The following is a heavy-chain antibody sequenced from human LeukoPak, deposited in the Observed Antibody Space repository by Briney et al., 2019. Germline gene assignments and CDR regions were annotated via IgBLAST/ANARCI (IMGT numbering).Heavy chain of an antibody. Sequence: PGGSLRLSCAASGFTFSSYSMNWVRQAPGKGLEWVSYISSSSSTIYYADSVKGRFTISRDNAKNSLYLQMNSLRAEDTAVYYCARSIVATPYHYYYYMDVWGKGTTVTVSS. J-gene: IGHJ6*03. CDR1: GFTFSSYS. V-gene: IGHV3-48*01. CDR3: ARSIVATPYHYYYYMDV. CDR2: ISSSSSTI. D-gene: IGHD5-12*01.